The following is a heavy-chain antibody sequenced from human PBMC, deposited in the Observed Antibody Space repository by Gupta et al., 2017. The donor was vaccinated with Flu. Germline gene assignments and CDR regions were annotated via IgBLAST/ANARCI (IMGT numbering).Heavy chain of an antibody. D-gene: IGHD3-16*01. V-gene: IGHV1-46*01. Sequence: QVQLVQSGAEVTKPGASVKVSCKPSGYTFTRYYMHWVRQAPGQGLEWMGIINPSGGSTSYAQKFQGRVTMTRDTSTSTVYMELSSLRSEDTAVYYCASWVSSVGTANDYWGQGTLVTVSS. CDR2: INPSGGST. CDR3: ASWVSSVGTANDY. CDR1: GYTFTRYY. J-gene: IGHJ4*02.